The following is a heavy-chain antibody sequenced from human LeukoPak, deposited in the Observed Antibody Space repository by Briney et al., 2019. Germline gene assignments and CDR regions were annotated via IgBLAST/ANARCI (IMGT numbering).Heavy chain of an antibody. J-gene: IGHJ1*01. CDR2: ISGSGSST. D-gene: IGHD3-22*01. CDR1: IFTFSTYA. CDR3: AKVHSGYPLADFQH. Sequence: PGGSLRLSCAASIFTFSTYAMSWVRQAPGKGLEWDSAISGSGSSTYYADSVKGRFTISRDNSKNTLYLQMNSLRAEDTAVYYCAKVHSGYPLADFQHWGPGTLVTVSS. V-gene: IGHV3-23*01.